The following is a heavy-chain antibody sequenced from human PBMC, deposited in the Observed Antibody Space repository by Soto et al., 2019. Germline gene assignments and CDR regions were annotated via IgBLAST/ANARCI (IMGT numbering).Heavy chain of an antibody. CDR1: GFTFDDYA. V-gene: IGHV3-9*01. D-gene: IGHD2-15*01. CDR3: AKGSVAAADY. J-gene: IGHJ4*02. CDR2: ISWNSGSI. Sequence: EVQLVESGGGLVQPGRSLRLSCAASGFTFDDYAMHWVRQAPGKGLEWVSGISWNSGSIGYAESVKGRFTISRDNAKNSLYLQMNILRAEDTALYYCAKGSVAAADYWGQGTLVTVSS.